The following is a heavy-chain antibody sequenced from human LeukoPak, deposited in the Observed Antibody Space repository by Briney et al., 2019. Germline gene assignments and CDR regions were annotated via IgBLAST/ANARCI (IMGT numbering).Heavy chain of an antibody. Sequence: SETLSLTCAVSGGSISSYYWNWIRQPPGKGLEWIGYIYYSGSTNYNPSLKSRVTISIDTSKNQLSLQLTSVTAADTAVYYCATDVRGLVPYYFDFRGQGTLVTVSS. CDR3: ATDVRGLVPYYFDF. V-gene: IGHV4-59*01. CDR2: IYYSGST. CDR1: GGSISSYY. D-gene: IGHD3-10*02. J-gene: IGHJ4*02.